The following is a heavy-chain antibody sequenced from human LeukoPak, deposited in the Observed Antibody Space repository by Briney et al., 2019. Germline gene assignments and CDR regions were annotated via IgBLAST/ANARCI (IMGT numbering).Heavy chain of an antibody. CDR1: GFTFSSYW. V-gene: IGHV4-39*01. Sequence: GSLRLSCAASGFTFSSYWMSWVRQPPGKGLEWIGSIYYSGSTYYNPSLKSRVTISVDTSKNQFSLKLSPVTAADTAVYYCARTRYYYNSRSYGAPYYFDYWGQGTLVTVSS. CDR3: ARTRYYYNSRSYGAPYYFDY. CDR2: IYYSGST. J-gene: IGHJ4*02. D-gene: IGHD3-10*01.